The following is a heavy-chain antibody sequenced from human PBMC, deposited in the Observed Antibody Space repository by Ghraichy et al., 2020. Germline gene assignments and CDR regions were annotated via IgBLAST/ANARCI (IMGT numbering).Heavy chain of an antibody. CDR3: ARELTYYYDSSGYSSIGGSAFDI. D-gene: IGHD3-22*01. CDR1: GGSISSYY. Sequence: SETLSLTCTVSGGSISSYYWSWIRQPPGKGLEWIGYIYYSGSTNYNPSLKSRVTISVDTSKNQFSLKLSSVTAADTAVYYCARELTYYYDSSGYSSIGGSAFDIWGQGTMVTVSS. J-gene: IGHJ3*02. CDR2: IYYSGST. V-gene: IGHV4-59*01.